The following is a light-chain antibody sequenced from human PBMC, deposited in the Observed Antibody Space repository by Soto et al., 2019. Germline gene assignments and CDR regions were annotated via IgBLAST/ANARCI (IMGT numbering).Light chain of an antibody. CDR1: QSVDSNY. CDR3: QQYDSSPLT. Sequence: EIVLTQSPDTLSLSPGERATLSCRASQSVDSNYLAWYQQKPGQAPRVLIYDASIRATGIPDRFSGSGSGTDFTLTIIRLEPEDSAVYYCQQYDSSPLTFGGGTKVQIK. CDR2: DAS. V-gene: IGKV3-20*01. J-gene: IGKJ4*01.